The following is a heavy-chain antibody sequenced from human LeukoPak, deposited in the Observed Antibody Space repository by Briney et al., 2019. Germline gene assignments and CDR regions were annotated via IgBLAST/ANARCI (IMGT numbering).Heavy chain of an antibody. CDR1: GGSFSGYY. V-gene: IGHV4-34*01. J-gene: IGHJ4*02. D-gene: IGHD3-22*01. CDR3: ARERDYSSGFWAPFDY. Sequence: SETLSLTCAVYGGSFSGYYWSWIRQPPGKGLEWIGEINHSGSTNYNPSLKSRVTISVDTSKNQFSLKLSSVTAADTAVYYCARERDYSSGFWAPFDYWGQGTLVTVSS. CDR2: INHSGST.